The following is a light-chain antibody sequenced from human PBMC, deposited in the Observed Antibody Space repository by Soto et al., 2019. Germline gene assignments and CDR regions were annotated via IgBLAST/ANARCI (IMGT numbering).Light chain of an antibody. Sequence: DIQVTQSPSSLSASVGDRVTITCRASQNINNYLNWYQQKPGKAPNLLIYAASSLQSGVPSRFSGSGSGTDFTLTISSLQPEDFATYYCQQSFSTPRTFGQGTKVDIK. V-gene: IGKV1-39*01. J-gene: IGKJ1*01. CDR2: AAS. CDR3: QQSFSTPRT. CDR1: QNINNY.